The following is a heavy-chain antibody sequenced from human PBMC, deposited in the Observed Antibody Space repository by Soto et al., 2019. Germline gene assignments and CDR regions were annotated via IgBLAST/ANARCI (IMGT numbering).Heavy chain of an antibody. CDR2: INLSGST. V-gene: IGHV4-34*01. D-gene: IGHD3-16*01. Sequence: QVRLQQWGAGLLKPSETLSLSCAVYGESFSGYHWAWIRQPPGKGLEWIGEINLSGSTNYNPSLKSRVTIPVDTSKNQFSLKLSSVTAADTAVYYCARVLITYGGIMVPYNWFDTWGQGNLVTVSS. CDR3: ARVLITYGGIMVPYNWFDT. CDR1: GESFSGYH. J-gene: IGHJ5*02.